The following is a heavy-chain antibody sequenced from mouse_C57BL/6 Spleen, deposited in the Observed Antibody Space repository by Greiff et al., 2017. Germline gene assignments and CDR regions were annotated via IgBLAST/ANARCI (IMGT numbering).Heavy chain of an antibody. CDR3: ARWGRNFDV. J-gene: IGHJ1*03. Sequence: VQLQQSGPELVKPGASVKISCKASGYTFTDYYMNWVKQSHGKSLEWIGDINPNNGGTSYNQKFKGKATFTVDKSSSTAYMELRSLTSEDSAVYYCARWGRNFDVWGTGTTVTVSS. CDR2: INPNNGGT. V-gene: IGHV1-26*01. D-gene: IGHD1-1*01. CDR1: GYTFTDYY.